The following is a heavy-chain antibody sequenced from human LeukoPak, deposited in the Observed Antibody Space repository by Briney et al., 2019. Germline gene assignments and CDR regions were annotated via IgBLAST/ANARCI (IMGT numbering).Heavy chain of an antibody. V-gene: IGHV4-39*07. Sequence: SETLSLTCTVSGGSVSIVSSYWGWIRQPPGSGLEWIGTVYHTGTTYYNPSLRSRVTMSVDTSKNQFSLRLSSVTAADTAVYYCARDHRGYSYGLFDNWGQGTLVTVSS. CDR2: VYHTGTT. J-gene: IGHJ4*02. CDR1: GGSVSIVSSY. CDR3: ARDHRGYSYGLFDN. D-gene: IGHD5-18*01.